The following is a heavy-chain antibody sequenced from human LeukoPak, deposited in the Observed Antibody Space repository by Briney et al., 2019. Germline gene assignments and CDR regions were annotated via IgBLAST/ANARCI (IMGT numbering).Heavy chain of an antibody. CDR3: AKGRIAAAGHFDY. D-gene: IGHD6-13*01. V-gene: IGHV3-7*03. J-gene: IGHJ4*02. CDR1: GFTFRNYW. CDR2: IKQDGSEK. Sequence: TGGSLRLSCAASGFTFRNYWMSWVRQAPGKGLEWVANIKQDGSEKYYVDSVKGRFTISRDNAKNSLYLEMNSLRAADTAVYYCAKGRIAAAGHFDYWGQGTLVTVSS.